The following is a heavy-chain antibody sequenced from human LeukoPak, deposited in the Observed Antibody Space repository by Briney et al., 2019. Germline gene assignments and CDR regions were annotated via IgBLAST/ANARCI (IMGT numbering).Heavy chain of an antibody. V-gene: IGHV4-39*07. CDR3: ARDGQWVRGVITTYYYYGMDV. CDR2: IYYSGST. CDR1: GGSISSSSYY. D-gene: IGHD3-10*01. J-gene: IGHJ6*02. Sequence: PSETLSLTCTVSGGSISSSSYYWGWIRQPPGKGLEWIGSIYYSGSTYYNPSLKSRVTISVDTSKNQFSLKLSSVTAADTAVYYCARDGQWVRGVITTYYYYGMDVWGQGTTVTVSS.